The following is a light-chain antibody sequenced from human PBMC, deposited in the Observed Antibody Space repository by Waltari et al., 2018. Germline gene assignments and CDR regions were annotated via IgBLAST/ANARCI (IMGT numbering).Light chain of an antibody. V-gene: IGKV3-20*01. J-gene: IGKJ2*01. CDR3: QQYGSSILYT. CDR2: GAS. CDR1: QSLTKRY. Sequence: EVVLTQYPGALSLSPGDRATVSCRASQSLTKRYVAWYQQKPGQAPRLLIYGASSRAPGIPDRVSGSGSGTDFTLTITRLEPEDFAVYYCQQYGSSILYTFGQGTKLEIK.